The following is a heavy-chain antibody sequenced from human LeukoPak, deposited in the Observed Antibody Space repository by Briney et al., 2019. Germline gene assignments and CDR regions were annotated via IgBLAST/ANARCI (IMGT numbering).Heavy chain of an antibody. V-gene: IGHV3-30*18. CDR3: AKIYCSSTSCYVGMDV. D-gene: IGHD2-2*01. CDR1: GFTFSSYG. J-gene: IGHJ6*02. CDR2: ISYDGSNK. Sequence: PGGSLRLSCAASGFTFSSYGMHWVRQAPGKGLEWVAVISYDGSNKYYADSVKGRFTISRDNSKNTLYLQMNSLRAEDTAVYYCAKIYCSSTSCYVGMDVWGQGTTVTVSS.